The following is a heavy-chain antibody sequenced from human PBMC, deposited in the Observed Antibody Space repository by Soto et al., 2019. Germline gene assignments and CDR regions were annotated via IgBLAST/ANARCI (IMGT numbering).Heavy chain of an antibody. J-gene: IGHJ5*02. CDR3: ARGRNSRITIFGTPNWFDP. V-gene: IGHV1-18*01. D-gene: IGHD3-3*01. CDR2: ISAYNGNT. Sequence: ASVKVSCKASGYTFTSYGISWVRQAPGQGLEWMGWISAYNGNTNYAQKLQGRVTMTTDTSTSTAYMELRSLRSDDTAVYYCARGRNSRITIFGTPNWFDPWGQGTLVTVSS. CDR1: GYTFTSYG.